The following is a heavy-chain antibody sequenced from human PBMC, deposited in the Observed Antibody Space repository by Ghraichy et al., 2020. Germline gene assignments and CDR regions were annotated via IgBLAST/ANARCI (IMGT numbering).Heavy chain of an antibody. CDR2: IIGSGDAT. D-gene: IGHD1-26*01. V-gene: IGHV3-23*01. CDR3: ETTCGMGNFSF. Sequence: GGSLRLSCAASGFSFSSNAMSWVRQAPGKGLEWVSTIIGSGDATFYADSVRGRFIISRDNSKNTLFLQMTSLRAEDTAKYYCETTCGMGNFSFWGQGTLVTVSS. CDR1: GFSFSSNA. J-gene: IGHJ4*02.